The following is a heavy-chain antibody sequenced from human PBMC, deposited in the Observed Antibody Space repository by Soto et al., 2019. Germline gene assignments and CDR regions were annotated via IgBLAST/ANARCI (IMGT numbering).Heavy chain of an antibody. J-gene: IGHJ6*02. CDR3: ARDIMGTNYYYYGMDV. CDR2: ICYSGST. Sequence: SETLSLTWTGSGGSISSCYWSWFRQPPGKGLEWIGYICYSGSTNYNPSLKSRVTISVDTSKNQFSLKLSSVTAADTAVYYCARDIMGTNYYYYGMDVWGQGTTVT. V-gene: IGHV4-59*01. CDR1: GGSISSCY. D-gene: IGHD2-8*01.